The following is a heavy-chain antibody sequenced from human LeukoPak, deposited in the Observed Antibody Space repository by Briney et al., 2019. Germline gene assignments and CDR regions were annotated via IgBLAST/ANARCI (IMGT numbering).Heavy chain of an antibody. Sequence: KSSETLSLTCTVSDDSISDYYRGWIRQPPGKGLEWIGYFHNSGASTYNPSLKSRVTVSADTFKNQFSLKLNSLTTADTAVYYCTRGAGWLIDYWGQGTLVTVSS. CDR3: TRGAGWLIDY. CDR1: DDSISDYY. J-gene: IGHJ4*02. V-gene: IGHV4-59*01. D-gene: IGHD3-16*01. CDR2: FHNSGAS.